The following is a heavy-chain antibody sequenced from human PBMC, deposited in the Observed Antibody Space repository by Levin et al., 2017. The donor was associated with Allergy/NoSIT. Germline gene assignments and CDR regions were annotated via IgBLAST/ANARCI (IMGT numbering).Heavy chain of an antibody. CDR2: IKYDGSDK. CDR3: TRDSRIVATNYYFDS. CDR1: GFTFSDYW. J-gene: IGHJ4*02. Sequence: PGGSLRLSCTASGFTFSDYWMTWVRQAPGQGLEWVAKIKYDGSDKYYVDSVRGRFTISKDNAGNSLYLQMNSLRAEDTALYYCTRDSRIVATNYYFDSWGQGTLVTVSS. V-gene: IGHV3-7*01. D-gene: IGHD5-12*01.